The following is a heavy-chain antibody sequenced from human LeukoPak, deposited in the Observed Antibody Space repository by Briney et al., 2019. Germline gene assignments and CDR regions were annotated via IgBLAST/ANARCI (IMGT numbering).Heavy chain of an antibody. J-gene: IGHJ4*02. Sequence: TGGSLRLSCAASGFTVSSDYMSWVSQAPGKGLEWVSVIYSGGSTYYADSVKGRFTISRDNPKNTLYLQMNSLRAEDTAVYYCARAGSENSSGYFPNWGQGTLVTVSS. CDR3: ARAGSENSSGYFPN. CDR1: GFTVSSDY. V-gene: IGHV3-53*01. CDR2: IYSGGST. D-gene: IGHD3-22*01.